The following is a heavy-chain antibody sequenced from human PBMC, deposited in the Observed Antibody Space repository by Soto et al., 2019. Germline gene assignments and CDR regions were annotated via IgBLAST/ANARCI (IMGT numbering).Heavy chain of an antibody. CDR2: MSSDASNK. CDR1: GFNFRAYG. J-gene: IGHJ6*02. D-gene: IGHD6-6*01. V-gene: IGHV3-30*18. Sequence: QVQLVESGGGVVQPGRSLRLSCAASGFNFRAYGMHWVRQAPGKGLQWVAVMSSDASNKYYADSVKGRFTISRDNSQNTLYLQMNSLRPEDTAVYYCAKGSSSVYSYYYGMDVWGQVTTVTVSS. CDR3: AKGSSSVYSYYYGMDV.